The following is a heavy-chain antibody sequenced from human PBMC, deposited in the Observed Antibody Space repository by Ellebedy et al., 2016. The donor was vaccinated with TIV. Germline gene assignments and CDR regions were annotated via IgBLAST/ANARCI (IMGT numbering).Heavy chain of an antibody. Sequence: KFQGRVTITRDTSASTAYMELSSLRSEDTAVYYCARSSFGFGDLFNYWGQGTLVTVSS. V-gene: IGHV1-3*01. J-gene: IGHJ4*02. D-gene: IGHD3-10*01. CDR3: ARSSFGFGDLFNY.